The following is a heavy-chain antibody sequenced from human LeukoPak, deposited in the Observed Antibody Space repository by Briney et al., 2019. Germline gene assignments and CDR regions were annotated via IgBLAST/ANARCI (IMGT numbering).Heavy chain of an antibody. CDR3: ARDKSYGDSEDY. CDR2: INQDGSEK. J-gene: IGHJ4*02. D-gene: IGHD4-17*01. V-gene: IGHV3-7*05. Sequence: QPGGSLRLSCAASGLTFGSYAMSWVRQAPGKGLEWVANINQDGSEKYYVDSVKGRFTISRDNAKTSLYLQMNTLRAEDTAVYYCARDKSYGDSEDYWGQGTLVTVSS. CDR1: GLTFGSYA.